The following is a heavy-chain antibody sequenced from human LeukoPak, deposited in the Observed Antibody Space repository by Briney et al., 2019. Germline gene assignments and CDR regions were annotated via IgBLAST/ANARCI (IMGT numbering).Heavy chain of an antibody. J-gene: IGHJ4*02. CDR2: INHSGST. Sequence: SETLSLTCAVYGGSFSGYYWSWIRQPPGKGLEWLGEINHSGSTNYNPSLKSRVTISVDTSKNQFSLKLSSVTAADTAVYYCATMVRGVHKYYFDYWGQGTLVTVSS. V-gene: IGHV4-34*01. CDR1: GGSFSGYY. D-gene: IGHD3-10*01. CDR3: ATMVRGVHKYYFDY.